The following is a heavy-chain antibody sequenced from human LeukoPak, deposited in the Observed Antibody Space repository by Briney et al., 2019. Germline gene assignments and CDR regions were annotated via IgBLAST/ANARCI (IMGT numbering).Heavy chain of an antibody. CDR2: ISSSSSTI. Sequence: QPGRSLRLSCAASGFTFSSYSMNWVRQAPGKGLEWVSYISSSSSTIYYADSVKGRFTISRDNAKNSLYLQMNSLRAEDTAVYYCAKDLVVGVQLVPSGWDYWGQGTLVTVSS. V-gene: IGHV3-48*04. CDR1: GFTFSSYS. J-gene: IGHJ4*02. CDR3: AKDLVVGVQLVPSGWDY. D-gene: IGHD6-13*01.